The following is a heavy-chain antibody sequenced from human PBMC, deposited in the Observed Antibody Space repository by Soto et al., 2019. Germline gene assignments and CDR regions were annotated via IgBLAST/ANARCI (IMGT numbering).Heavy chain of an antibody. J-gene: IGHJ4*02. CDR1: GYTFTSYG. CDR3: AREELQYYYDSSGYYYVY. D-gene: IGHD3-22*01. V-gene: IGHV1-18*01. Sequence: QVQLVQSGAEVKKPGASVKVSCKASGYTFTSYGISWVRQAPGQGLEWMGWISAYNGNTNYAQKLQGRVTMTTDTATSTAYMELRSLRSDDTAVYYCAREELQYYYDSSGYYYVYWGQGTLVTVSS. CDR2: ISAYNGNT.